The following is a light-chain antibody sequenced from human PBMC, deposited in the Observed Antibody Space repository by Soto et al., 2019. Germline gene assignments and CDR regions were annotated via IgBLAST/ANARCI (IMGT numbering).Light chain of an antibody. V-gene: IGLV2-8*01. CDR2: EVS. CDR1: SSDVGGYNY. Sequence: QSVLTQPPSASGSPGQSVTISCTGTSSDVGGYNYVSWYQQHPGKAPKLMIYEVSKRPSGVPDRFSGSKSGNTASLTVSGLQDEDEADYYCSSYAGSNPVVFGGGT. CDR3: SSYAGSNPVV. J-gene: IGLJ2*01.